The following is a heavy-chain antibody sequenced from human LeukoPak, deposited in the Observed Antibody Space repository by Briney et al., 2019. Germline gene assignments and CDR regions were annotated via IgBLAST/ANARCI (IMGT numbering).Heavy chain of an antibody. J-gene: IGHJ4*02. CDR2: FYLYGRT. D-gene: IGHD1/OR15-1a*01. Sequence: PSDTLSLTCSVSGGSIFSSSFSWGWIRQPPGKGLEWIGNFYLYGRTYYNPSLKSRVTISADPSKNKFSLMLNSVSAADTDVYLCARRPAEEQYREYFDYWGQGTLVTVSS. CDR3: ARRPAEEQYREYFDY. V-gene: IGHV4-39*01. CDR1: GGSIFSSSFS.